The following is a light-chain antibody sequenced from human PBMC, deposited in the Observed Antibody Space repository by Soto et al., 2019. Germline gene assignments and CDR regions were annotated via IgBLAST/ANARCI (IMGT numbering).Light chain of an antibody. V-gene: IGKV2-28*01. CDR1: QSLLHTNGYNY. J-gene: IGKJ4*01. CDR3: MQALQTPS. CDR2: LGS. Sequence: DTVMTQSPLSLPVTPGEPASISCRSSQSLLHTNGYNYLDWYLQKPGQSPQLLIYLGSFRASGXPXXFSRSGSGTDFTLKISRVEAADVGVYYCMQALQTPSFGGGTKVEIK.